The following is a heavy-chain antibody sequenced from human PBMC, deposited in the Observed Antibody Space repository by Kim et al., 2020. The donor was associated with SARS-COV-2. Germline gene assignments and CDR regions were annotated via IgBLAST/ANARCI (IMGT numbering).Heavy chain of an antibody. CDR2: GST. J-gene: IGHJ3*02. CDR3: ARRPDAFDI. V-gene: IGHV4-39*01. Sequence: GSTHATPSLKSRVTISVDTSKNQFSLKLSSVTAADTAVYYCARRPDAFDIWGQGTMVTVSS.